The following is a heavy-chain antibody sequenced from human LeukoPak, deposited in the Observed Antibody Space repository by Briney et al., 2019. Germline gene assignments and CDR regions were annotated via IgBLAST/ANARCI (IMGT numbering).Heavy chain of an antibody. CDR3: ATDRYCSGGSCYSGVDWFDP. V-gene: IGHV1-24*01. Sequence: ASVKVSCKVSGYTLTELSMHWLRQAPGKGLEWMGGFDPEDGETIYAQKFQGRVTMTEDTSTDTAYMELSSLRSEDTAVYYCATDRYCSGGSCYSGVDWFDPWGQGTLVTVSS. CDR2: FDPEDGET. J-gene: IGHJ5*02. D-gene: IGHD2-15*01. CDR1: GYTLTELS.